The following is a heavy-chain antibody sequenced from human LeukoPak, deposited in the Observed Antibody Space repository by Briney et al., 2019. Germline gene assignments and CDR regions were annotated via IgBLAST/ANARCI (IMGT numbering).Heavy chain of an antibody. J-gene: IGHJ4*02. D-gene: IGHD4-23*01. V-gene: IGHV3-9*01. CDR3: AKDWSYGGNSWKYFGS. Sequence: GGSLRLSCVASGFPFSSYWMTWVRQAPGKGLEWVSGISWGSDSVDYADSVKGRFIISRDNAKNSLYLQMNSLRADDTALYYCAKDWSYGGNSWKYFGSWGQGILVTVSS. CDR1: GFPFSSYW. CDR2: ISWGSDSV.